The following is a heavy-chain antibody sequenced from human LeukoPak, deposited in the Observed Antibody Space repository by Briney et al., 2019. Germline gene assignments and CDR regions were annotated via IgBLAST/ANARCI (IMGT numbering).Heavy chain of an antibody. D-gene: IGHD3-10*01. CDR2: IYHSGST. CDR1: GGSISSGGYS. V-gene: IGHV4-30-2*01. CDR3: ARGFGEFLSPNWFDP. J-gene: IGHJ5*02. Sequence: KPSQTLSLTCAVSGGSISSGGYSGSWIRRPPGKGLEWIGYIYHSGSTYYNPSLKSRVTISVDRSNNQFSLQLSSVPAADTAVYYCARGFGEFLSPNWFDPWGQGTLVTVSS.